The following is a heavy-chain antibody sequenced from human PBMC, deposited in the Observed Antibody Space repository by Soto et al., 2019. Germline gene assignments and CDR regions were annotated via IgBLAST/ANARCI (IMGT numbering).Heavy chain of an antibody. CDR1: GFTFGSYG. CDR2: ISPSGSTR. Sequence: VQLVESGGGLVQPGGSLRLSCAASGFTFGSYGLRWVRQAPGKGLEWLSYISPSGSTRYYADSVKGRFTVSRDSAKDSLYLQMNSLRAEDTALYYCARDRANYYMDVWGKGTTVTVSS. CDR3: ARDRANYYMDV. V-gene: IGHV3-48*01. J-gene: IGHJ6*03.